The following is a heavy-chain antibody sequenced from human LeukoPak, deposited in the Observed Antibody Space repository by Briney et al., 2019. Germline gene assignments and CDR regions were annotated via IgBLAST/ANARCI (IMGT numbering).Heavy chain of an antibody. CDR3: AREGYYGSGSFAFDI. J-gene: IGHJ3*02. D-gene: IGHD3-10*01. V-gene: IGHV4-30-2*01. Sequence: SETLSLTCTVSGGSISSADYYWSWIRQPPGKGLEWIGHIYPSGSTYYNSSLKSRVTMSVDRSKNQFSLKLNSVTAADTAVYYCAREGYYGSGSFAFDIWGQGTMVTVSS. CDR2: IYPSGST. CDR1: GGSISSADYY.